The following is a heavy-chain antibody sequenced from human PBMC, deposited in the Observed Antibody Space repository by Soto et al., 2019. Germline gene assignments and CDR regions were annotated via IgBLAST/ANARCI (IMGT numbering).Heavy chain of an antibody. CDR1: GFTFSAYT. J-gene: IGHJ5*02. D-gene: IGHD2-21*02. CDR3: ASRSGGGNFLDL. V-gene: IGHV3-30-3*01. Sequence: QVQLVESGGGVVQPGRSLRLSCAASGFTFSAYTMHWVRQAPGKGLEWVSLISYDESDRFYADSVKGRFTISRDISKNTLYLQMTSLRSEDKAVYYCASRSGGGNFLDLWGQGTLVTVSS. CDR2: ISYDESDR.